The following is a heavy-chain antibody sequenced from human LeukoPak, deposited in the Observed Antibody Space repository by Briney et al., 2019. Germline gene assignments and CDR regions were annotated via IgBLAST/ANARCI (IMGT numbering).Heavy chain of an antibody. D-gene: IGHD2-2*01. Sequence: PGGSLRLSCAASGFTFSSYAMSRVRQAPGKGLEWVSAISGSGGSTYYADSVKGRFTISRDNSKNTLYLQMNSLRAEDTAVYYCAKERPDLIVVVPAAKGYFDYWGQGTLVTVSS. CDR1: GFTFSSYA. V-gene: IGHV3-23*01. CDR3: AKERPDLIVVVPAAKGYFDY. CDR2: ISGSGGST. J-gene: IGHJ4*02.